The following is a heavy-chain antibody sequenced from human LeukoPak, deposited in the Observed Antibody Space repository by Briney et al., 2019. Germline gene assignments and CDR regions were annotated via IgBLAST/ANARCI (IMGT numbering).Heavy chain of an antibody. CDR2: ISSDGTST. CDR3: TRVHYGDYVDY. CDR1: GFTFSSYW. D-gene: IGHD4-17*01. Sequence: GGSLRLSCAASGFTFSSYWMHWVRQAPGKGLVWVSRISSDGTSTSYADSVKGRFPISRDNAKNTLYLQRNSLRAEDTAVYHCTRVHYGDYVDYWGQGTLVTVSS. V-gene: IGHV3-74*01. J-gene: IGHJ4*02.